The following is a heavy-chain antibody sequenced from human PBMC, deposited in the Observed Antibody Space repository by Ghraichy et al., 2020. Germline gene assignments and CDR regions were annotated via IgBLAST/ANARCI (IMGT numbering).Heavy chain of an antibody. J-gene: IGHJ5*02. CDR1: GGSISSTSYY. CDR2: TYYTGSS. CDR3: ARHWRPGYSGSWRSANCFDP. Sequence: SETLSLTCTLSGGSISSTSYYWGWIRQPPGKGLEWIGTTYYTGSSFYNPSLKSRVTISVDRSSNQFSLKVNSVTAADTAVYYCARHWRPGYSGSWRSANCFDPWGQGTLVTVSS. D-gene: IGHD6-13*01. V-gene: IGHV4-39*01.